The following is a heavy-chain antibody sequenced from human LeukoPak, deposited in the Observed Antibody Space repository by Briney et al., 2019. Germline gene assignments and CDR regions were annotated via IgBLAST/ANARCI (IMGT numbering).Heavy chain of an antibody. CDR1: GFPFSSHW. J-gene: IGHJ4*02. CDR2: IKQDGSEK. V-gene: IGHV3-7*01. D-gene: IGHD6-19*01. CDR3: ASGGGWVFNN. Sequence: PGRSLRLSCAASGFPFSSHWLSWFRQSPGKGLEWVAHIKQDGSEKYYVDSVKGRFTISRDNARNSQYLQMNSLRAEDTAVYYCASGGGWVFNNWGQGTLVTVSS.